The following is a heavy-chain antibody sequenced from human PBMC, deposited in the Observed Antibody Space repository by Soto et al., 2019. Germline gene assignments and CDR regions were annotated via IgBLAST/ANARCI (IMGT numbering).Heavy chain of an antibody. CDR3: AESKYGYFPYYGMDV. D-gene: IGHD5-18*01. J-gene: IGHJ6*02. CDR2: ISYDGTEK. Sequence: PGGSLRLSCAASGFTFTSNCIHWVRQAPGKGLEWLAAISYDGTEKYYGDSVKGRFTISRANSKNTVFLHMNTLRAEDTAVYYCAESKYGYFPYYGMDVWGQGTAVTVSS. CDR1: GFTFTSNC. V-gene: IGHV3-30*18.